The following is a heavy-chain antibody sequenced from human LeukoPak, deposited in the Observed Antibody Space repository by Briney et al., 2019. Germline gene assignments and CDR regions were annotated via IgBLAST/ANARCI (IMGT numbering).Heavy chain of an antibody. CDR3: AKGTSGYSSTWLDS. D-gene: IGHD6-13*01. V-gene: IGHV3-9*03. J-gene: IGHJ4*02. CDR2: VSWNSANI. CDR1: GFTFDDYA. Sequence: QPGGSLRLSCAASGFTFDDYAMHWVRQAPGKGLEWVPGVSWNSANIAYADSVKGRFTISRDNAKNSLYLQMNSLRAEDMAFYYCAKGTSGYSSTWLDSWGQGALVTVSS.